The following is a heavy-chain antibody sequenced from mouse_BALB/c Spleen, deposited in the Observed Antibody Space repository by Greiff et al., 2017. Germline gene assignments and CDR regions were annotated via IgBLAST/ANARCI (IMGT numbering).Heavy chain of an antibody. D-gene: IGHD2-4*01. V-gene: IGHV5-9-4*01. CDR3: ARNEALYDYLFAY. CDR1: GFTFTSYA. J-gene: IGHJ3*01. Sequence: EVHLVESGAGLVKPGGSLKLSCAASGFTFTSYAMSWVRQSPEKRLEWVAEISSGGSYTYYPDTVTGRFTISRDNAKNTLYLEMSSLRSEDTAMYYCARNEALYDYLFAYWGQGTLVTVSA. CDR2: ISSGGSYT.